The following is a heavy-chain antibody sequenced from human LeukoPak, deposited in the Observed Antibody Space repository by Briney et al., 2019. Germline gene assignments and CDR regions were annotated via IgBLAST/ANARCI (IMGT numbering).Heavy chain of an antibody. CDR3: ARVNGGSDAFDI. D-gene: IGHD4-23*01. CDR2: IYYSGST. CDR1: GGSISSGGYY. Sequence: SETLSLTCTVSGGSISSGGYYWSWIRQHPGKGLEWIGYIYYSGSTYYNPSLKSRVTISVDTSKNQSSLKLSSVTAADTAVYYCARVNGGSDAFDIWGQGTMVTVSS. V-gene: IGHV4-31*03. J-gene: IGHJ3*02.